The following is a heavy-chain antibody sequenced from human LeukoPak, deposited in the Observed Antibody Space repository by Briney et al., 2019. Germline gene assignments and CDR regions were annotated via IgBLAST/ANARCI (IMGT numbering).Heavy chain of an antibody. CDR2: IYYSGST. CDR3: ARGTMVIAC. V-gene: IGHV4-39*01. J-gene: IGHJ4*02. CDR1: GGSMISSSHY. D-gene: IGHD3-10*01. Sequence: SETQAVTRTVSGGSMISSSHYCGWIRQPPGKGLEWIGSIYYSGSTYYNPSLKSRVTISVDTSKNQFSLKLSSVTAADTAVYYCARGTMVIACRGQRTLVTVSS.